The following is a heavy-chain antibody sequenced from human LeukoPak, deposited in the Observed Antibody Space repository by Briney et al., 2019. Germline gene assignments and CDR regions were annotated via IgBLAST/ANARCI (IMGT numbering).Heavy chain of an antibody. CDR1: GGSFSGYY. CDR3: ARGKNRRIWYYYDSSGYWYFDY. D-gene: IGHD3-22*01. Sequence: SQTLSLTCAVYGGSFSGYYWSWIRHPPGKGLEWIGEINHSGSTNYNPSLKSRVTISVATYKNQFSLKLSSVDAADTAVHYCARGKNRRIWYYYDSSGYWYFDYWGQGTLVTVSS. CDR2: INHSGST. V-gene: IGHV4-34*01. J-gene: IGHJ4*02.